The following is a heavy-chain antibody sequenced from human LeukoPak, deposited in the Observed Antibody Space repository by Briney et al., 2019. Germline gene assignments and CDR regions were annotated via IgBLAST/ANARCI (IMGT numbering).Heavy chain of an antibody. V-gene: IGHV5-51*01. CDR1: GYSFTSYW. Sequence: GESLKISCKGSGYSFTSYWIGWVRRMPGKGLEWMGIIYPGDSDTRYSPSFQGQVTISADKSISTAYLQWSSLKASDTAMYYCARGPLTGYYSMYYFDYWGQGTLVTVSS. CDR3: ARGPLTGYYSMYYFDY. CDR2: IYPGDSDT. D-gene: IGHD3-9*01. J-gene: IGHJ4*02.